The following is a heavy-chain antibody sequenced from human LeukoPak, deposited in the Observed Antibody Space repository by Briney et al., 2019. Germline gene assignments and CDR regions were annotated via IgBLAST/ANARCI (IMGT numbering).Heavy chain of an antibody. CDR3: TRDKSPYYYGSGSSNWFDP. J-gene: IGHJ5*02. CDR2: LRSKAYGGTT. CDR1: GFTFCDYA. V-gene: IGHV3-49*05. Sequence: KTGGSLRLSCTASGFTFCDYAMSWFRQAPGKGLEWVGFLRSKAYGGTTEYAASVKGRFTISRDDSKSIAYLQMNSLKTEDTAVYYCTRDKSPYYYGSGSSNWFDPWGQGTLVTVSS. D-gene: IGHD3-10*01.